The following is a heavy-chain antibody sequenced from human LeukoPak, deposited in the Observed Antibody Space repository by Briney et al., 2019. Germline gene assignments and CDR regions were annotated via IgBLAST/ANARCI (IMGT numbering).Heavy chain of an antibody. J-gene: IGHJ4*02. CDR1: GGSISSGGYY. CDR3: ARAWSGSRGYFDS. Sequence: PSQTLSLTCTVSGGSISSGGYYWSRIRQHPGKGLEWIGYIYYSGSTYYNPSLKSRVTIPVDASKNQFSLKLSSVTAADTAVYYCARAWSGSRGYFDSWGQGTLVTVSS. D-gene: IGHD1-26*01. V-gene: IGHV4-31*03. CDR2: IYYSGST.